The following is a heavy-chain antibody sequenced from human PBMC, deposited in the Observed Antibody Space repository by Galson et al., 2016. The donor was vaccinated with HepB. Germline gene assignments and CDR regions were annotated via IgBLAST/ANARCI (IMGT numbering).Heavy chain of an antibody. CDR1: GFTVSSNY. D-gene: IGHD5-18*01. Sequence: SLRLSCAASGFTVSSNYMSWVRQAPGKGLEWVSVIYSDGRTYYADSVKGRFTISRDNSKNTVYLQMNSLRAEDTAVYYCARVEVDTAMDYYFDYWGQGTLVTVSS. CDR2: IYSDGRT. V-gene: IGHV3-66*01. J-gene: IGHJ4*02. CDR3: ARVEVDTAMDYYFDY.